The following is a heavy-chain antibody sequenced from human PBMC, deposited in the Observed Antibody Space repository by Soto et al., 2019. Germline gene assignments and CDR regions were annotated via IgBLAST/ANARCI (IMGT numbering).Heavy chain of an antibody. CDR2: IYSGGYT. D-gene: IGHD3-16*01. J-gene: IGHJ4*02. V-gene: IGHV3-53*01. Sequence: EVQLVESGGGLIQPGGSLRLSCAVSGFTVSNNYMSWVRQAPGKGLEGVSVIYSGGYTAYGDSVKGRFTISRDNSKNTFYLKVNTWGAGAPAVFYWATPGGGGGYWGQGTLVTVSS. CDR3: ATPGGGGGY. CDR1: GFTVSNNY.